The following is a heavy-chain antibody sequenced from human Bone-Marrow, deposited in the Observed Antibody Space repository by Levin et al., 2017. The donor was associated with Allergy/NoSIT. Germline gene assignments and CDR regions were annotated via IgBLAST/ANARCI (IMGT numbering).Heavy chain of an antibody. CDR2: ISYDGSNK. V-gene: IGHV3-30*18. J-gene: IGHJ4*02. D-gene: IGHD2-21*02. CDR3: AKDSGVTAILGY. Sequence: GGSLRLSCAASGFTFSSYGMHWVRQAPGKGLEWVAVISYDGSNKYYADSVKGRFTISRDNSKNTLYLQMNSLRAEDTAVYYCAKDSGVTAILGYWGQGTLVTVSS. CDR1: GFTFSSYG.